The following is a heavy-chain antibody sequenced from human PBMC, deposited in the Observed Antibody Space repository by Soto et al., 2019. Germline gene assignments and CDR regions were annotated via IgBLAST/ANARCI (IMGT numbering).Heavy chain of an antibody. CDR2: IGDSGDSK. CDR3: ARGPRGYSGYSDF. CDR1: GFTFSDYY. Sequence: QVQLVESGGGLVKPGGSLRLSCAASGFTFSDYYMSWIRQAPGKGLEWISYIGDSGDSKYYADSVKGRFTISRDNAKKSLYLQLNSLRAEDTAVYHCARGPRGYSGYSDFWGLGTLVTVSS. V-gene: IGHV3-11*01. J-gene: IGHJ4*02. D-gene: IGHD5-12*01.